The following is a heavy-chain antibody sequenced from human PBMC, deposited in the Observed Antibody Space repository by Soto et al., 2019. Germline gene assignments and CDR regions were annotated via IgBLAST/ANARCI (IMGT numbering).Heavy chain of an antibody. V-gene: IGHV3-11*01. CDR1: GFTFSDYY. Sequence: GGSLRLSCAASGFTFSDYYMSWIRQAPGKGLEWVSYISSSGSTIYYADSVKGRFTISRDNAKNSLYLQMNSLRAEDTAVYYCARVRYGAAELEPFDYWGQGTLVTVSS. J-gene: IGHJ4*02. CDR2: ISSSGSTI. CDR3: ARVRYGAAELEPFDY. D-gene: IGHD1-1*01.